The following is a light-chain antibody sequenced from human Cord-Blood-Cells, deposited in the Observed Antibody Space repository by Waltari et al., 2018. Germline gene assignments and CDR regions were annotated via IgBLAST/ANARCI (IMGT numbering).Light chain of an antibody. V-gene: IGKV3-11*01. CDR1: QSVSSY. J-gene: IGKJ2*01. CDR2: DAS. CDR3: QQRSNWPPYT. Sequence: EMVLTQSPATLSLSPWERATLPCRASQSVSSYLAWYQQKPGQAPRLLIYDASNRATGIPARFSGSGSGTDFTLTISSLEPEDFAVYYCQQRSNWPPYTFGQGTKLEIK.